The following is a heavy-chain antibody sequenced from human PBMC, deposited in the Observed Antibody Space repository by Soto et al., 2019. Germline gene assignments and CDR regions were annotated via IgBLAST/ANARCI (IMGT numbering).Heavy chain of an antibody. Sequence: QVQLVQSGAEVKKPGSSVKVSCKASGGTFSSYAISWVRQAPGQGLEWMGGIIPIFGTANYAQKFQGRVTITADESTSTAYMELSSMRSEYTAVYYCAHLVGATPHHGWFDPWGQGTLVTVSS. CDR3: AHLVGATPHHGWFDP. J-gene: IGHJ5*02. CDR1: GGTFSSYA. D-gene: IGHD1-26*01. V-gene: IGHV1-69*01. CDR2: IIPIFGTA.